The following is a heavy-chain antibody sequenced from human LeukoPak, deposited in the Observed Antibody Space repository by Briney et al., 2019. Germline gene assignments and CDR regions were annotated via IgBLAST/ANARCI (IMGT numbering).Heavy chain of an antibody. CDR1: DGSISSNNYY. V-gene: IGHV4-39*01. J-gene: IGHJ5*02. D-gene: IGHD1-26*01. CDR3: ARQAWDNWFDP. Sequence: PSGTLSLTCTVSDGSISSNNYYWAWIRQPPGKGLEWIGNIYYSDTTYYNPSLKGRVTISVDTSKNHFSLRLTSVTAADTAVYYCARQAWDNWFDPWGQGTLVTVSS. CDR2: IYYSDTT.